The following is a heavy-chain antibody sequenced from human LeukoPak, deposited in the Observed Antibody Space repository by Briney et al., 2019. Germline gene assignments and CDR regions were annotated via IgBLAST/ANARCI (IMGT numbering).Heavy chain of an antibody. J-gene: IGHJ5*02. CDR1: GGSFSGYY. CDR3: ARGHSSSWSRGVFDP. V-gene: IGHV4-34*01. CDR2: INHSGST. D-gene: IGHD6-13*01. Sequence: PSETLSLTCAVYGGSFSGYYWSWIRQPPGKGLEWIGEINHSGSTNYNPSLKSRVTISVDTSKNQFSLKLSSVTAADTAVYYCARGHSSSWSRGVFDPWGQGTLVTVSS.